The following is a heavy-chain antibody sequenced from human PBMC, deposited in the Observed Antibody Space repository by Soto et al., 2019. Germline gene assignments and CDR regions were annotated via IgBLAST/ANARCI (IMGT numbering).Heavy chain of an antibody. CDR2: ISGSGGST. CDR1: GFTFSSYA. D-gene: IGHD3-22*01. CDR3: AKDVASPYYYDSSGEAFDI. Sequence: PGGSLRLSCAASGFTFSSYAMSWVRQAPGKGLEWVSAISGSGGSTYYADSVKGRFTISRDNSKNTLYLQMNSLRAEDTAVYYCAKDVASPYYYDSSGEAFDIWDQGTMVTVSS. J-gene: IGHJ3*02. V-gene: IGHV3-23*01.